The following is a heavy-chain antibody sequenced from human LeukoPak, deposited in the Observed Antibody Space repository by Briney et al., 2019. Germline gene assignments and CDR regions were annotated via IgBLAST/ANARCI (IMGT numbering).Heavy chain of an antibody. D-gene: IGHD2-15*01. Sequence: PSETLSLTCAVYGGSFSENYWTWIRQPPGKGLEWIGEINHSGRTNYNPSLKSRVTISVDSSKNQFSLELSSVTAADTAVYYCARGRGVVVRDWFDYWGQGTLVTVST. J-gene: IGHJ4*02. CDR3: ARGRGVVVRDWFDY. CDR1: GGSFSENY. V-gene: IGHV4-34*01. CDR2: INHSGRT.